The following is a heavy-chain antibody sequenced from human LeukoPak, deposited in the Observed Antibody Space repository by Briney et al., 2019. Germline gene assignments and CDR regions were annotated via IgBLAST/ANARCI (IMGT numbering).Heavy chain of an antibody. D-gene: IGHD3-22*01. Sequence: PGGSPRLSCAASGFTFSSYAMSWVRQAPGKGLEWVGEINHSGSTNNNPSLKSRVTISVDTSKSQFSLKLSSVTAADSAVYYCARTSIYYDSSGYRSWGQGTLVTVSS. CDR2: INHSGST. V-gene: IGHV4-34*01. CDR3: ARTSIYYDSSGYRS. J-gene: IGHJ5*02. CDR1: GFTFSSYA.